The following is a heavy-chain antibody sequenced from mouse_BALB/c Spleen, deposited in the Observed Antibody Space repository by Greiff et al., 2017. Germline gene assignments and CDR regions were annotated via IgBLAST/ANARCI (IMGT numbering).Heavy chain of an antibody. CDR1: GFTFSSFG. CDR3: ARSLHGNYYAMDY. D-gene: IGHD2-1*01. V-gene: IGHV5-17*02. Sequence: EVKLQESGGGLVQPGGSRKLSCAASGFTFSSFGMHWVRQAPEKGLEWVAYISSGSSTIYYADTVKGRFTISRDNPKNTLFLQMTSLRSEDTAMYYCARSLHGNYYAMDYWGQGTSVTVSS. J-gene: IGHJ4*01. CDR2: ISSGSSTI.